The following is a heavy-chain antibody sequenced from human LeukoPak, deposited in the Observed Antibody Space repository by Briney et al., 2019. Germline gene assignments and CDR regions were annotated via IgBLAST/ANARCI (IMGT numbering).Heavy chain of an antibody. J-gene: IGHJ4*02. Sequence: GSLRLSCAASGFTFSSYGMHWVRQAPGKGLEWVAVIWYDGSNKYYADSVKGRFTISGDNSKNTLYQQMNSLTAEDTAVYYCAKFSGPYSSGWYFDYWGQGTLVTVSS. CDR2: IWYDGSNK. CDR1: GFTFSSYG. D-gene: IGHD6-19*01. CDR3: AKFSGPYSSGWYFDY. V-gene: IGHV3-33*06.